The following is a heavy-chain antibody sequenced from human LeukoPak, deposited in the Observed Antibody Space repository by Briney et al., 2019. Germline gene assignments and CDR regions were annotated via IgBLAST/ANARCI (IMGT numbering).Heavy chain of an antibody. V-gene: IGHV4-59*08. CDR3: ARRDILTGYFPY. Sequence: SETLSLTCTVSGGSISSYYWSWIRQPPGKGLEWSGYIYYSGSTNYHPSLKSRVTISVDTSKNQFSLKLSSVTAADTAVYYCARRDILTGYFPYWGQGTLVTVSS. D-gene: IGHD3-9*01. J-gene: IGHJ4*02. CDR1: GGSISSYY. CDR2: IYYSGST.